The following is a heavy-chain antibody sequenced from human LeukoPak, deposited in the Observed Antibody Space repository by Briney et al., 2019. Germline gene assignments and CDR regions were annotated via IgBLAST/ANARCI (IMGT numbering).Heavy chain of an antibody. Sequence: GGTLRLSCAVSGFNFNSFGMSWVRQAPGKGLEWVSGINSGGTATYYADSVKGRFTISRDNSKNTLYLQMNSLRAEDTAVYYCAKDTYDSVLHDPWGQGTLVTVSS. V-gene: IGHV3-23*03. CDR3: AKDTYDSVLHDP. CDR1: GFNFNSFG. D-gene: IGHD3-22*01. CDR2: INSGGTAT. J-gene: IGHJ5*02.